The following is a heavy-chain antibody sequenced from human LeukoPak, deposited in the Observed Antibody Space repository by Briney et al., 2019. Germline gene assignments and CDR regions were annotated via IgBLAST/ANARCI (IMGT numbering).Heavy chain of an antibody. CDR2: ISSSSSYI. J-gene: IGHJ6*02. D-gene: IGHD3-3*02. V-gene: IGHV3-21*01. CDR3: ARSLLISYNYYGMDV. Sequence: GGSLRLSCAASGFTFSSYSMNWVRQAPGKGLEWVSSISSSSSYIYYADSVKGRFTISRDNAKNSLYLQMNSLRAEDTAVYYCARSLLISYNYYGMDVWGQGTTVTVSS. CDR1: GFTFSSYS.